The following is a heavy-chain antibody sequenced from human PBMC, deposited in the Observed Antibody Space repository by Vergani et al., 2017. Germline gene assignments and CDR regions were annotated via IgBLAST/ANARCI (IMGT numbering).Heavy chain of an antibody. V-gene: IGHV3-53*01. CDR3: ARGLKLGDHSGAFDY. CDR1: GFTVSSNY. Sequence: EVQLVESGGGLIQPGGSLRLSYAASGFTVSSNYMSWVRQAPGKGLEWVSVIYSGGSTYYADSVKGRFTISRDNSKNTLYLQMNSLRAEDTAVYYCARGLKLGDHSGAFDYWGQGTLVTVSS. CDR2: IYSGGST. J-gene: IGHJ4*02. D-gene: IGHD7-27*01.